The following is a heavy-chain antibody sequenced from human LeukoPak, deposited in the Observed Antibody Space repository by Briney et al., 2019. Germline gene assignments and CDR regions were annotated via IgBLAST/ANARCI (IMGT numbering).Heavy chain of an antibody. Sequence: PSETLSLTCTVSGGSISSGYYYWSWIRQPAGKGLEWIGRIFSTGTTNYNPSLKSRVTISVDTSKNQFSLKLSSVTAADTAVYYCARALDYDSSAYRLWGQGTMVTVSS. D-gene: IGHD3-22*01. J-gene: IGHJ3*01. CDR2: IFSTGTT. V-gene: IGHV4-61*02. CDR3: ARALDYDSSAYRL. CDR1: GGSISSGYYY.